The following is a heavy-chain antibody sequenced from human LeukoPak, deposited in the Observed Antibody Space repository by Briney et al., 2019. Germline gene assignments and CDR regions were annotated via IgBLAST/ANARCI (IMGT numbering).Heavy chain of an antibody. J-gene: IGHJ4*02. CDR3: ARVGVTIFGASLVPHFDY. V-gene: IGHV3-7*01. CDR2: IKQDGSEK. D-gene: IGHD3-3*01. CDR1: GFTFSSYW. Sequence: GGSLRLSCAASGFTFSSYWMSWVRQAPGKGLEWVANIKQDGSEKYYVDSVKGRFTISRDNAKNSLYLQMNSLRAEDTAVYYCARVGVTIFGASLVPHFDYWGQGTLVTVSS.